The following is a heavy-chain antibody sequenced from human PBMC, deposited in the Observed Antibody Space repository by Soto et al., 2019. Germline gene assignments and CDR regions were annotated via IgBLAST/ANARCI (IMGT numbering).Heavy chain of an antibody. CDR2: IIPILGIA. Sequence: QVQLVQSGAEVKKPGSSVKVSCNASGGTFSSYTISWVRQAPGQGLEWMGRIIPILGIANYAQKFQGRVTITADKSTSTAYMELSSLRSEDTAVYYCARDLGADSRRGYYFDYWGQGTLVTVSS. V-gene: IGHV1-69*08. D-gene: IGHD3-16*01. CDR1: GGTFSSYT. J-gene: IGHJ4*02. CDR3: ARDLGADSRRGYYFDY.